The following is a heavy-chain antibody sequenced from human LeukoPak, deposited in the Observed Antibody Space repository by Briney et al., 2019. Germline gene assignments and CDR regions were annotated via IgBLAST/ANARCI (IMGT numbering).Heavy chain of an antibody. J-gene: IGHJ6*03. V-gene: IGHV3-43*01. CDR2: ISWDGGST. D-gene: IGHD6-13*01. CDR1: GFTFDDYT. CDR3: AKNGIAAAGWDYYYYMDV. Sequence: SGGSLRLSCAASGFTFDDYTMHWVRQAPGKGLEWVSLISWDGGSTYYADSVKGRFTISRDNSKNSLYLQMNSLRTEDTALYYCAKNGIAAAGWDYYYYMDVWGKGTTVTISS.